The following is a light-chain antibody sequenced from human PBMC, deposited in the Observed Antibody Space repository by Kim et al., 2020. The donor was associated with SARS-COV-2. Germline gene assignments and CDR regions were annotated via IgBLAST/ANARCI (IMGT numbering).Light chain of an antibody. J-gene: IGLJ1*01. V-gene: IGLV7-43*01. Sequence: PGGTVPLPCASCTGAVTDAYYPNWFLQGPGPAPRALIYSTSTKRARAPAPFSDSRLVGTAALTLSDVEAEDEADYYCLVCYVGGFVFGAGTKVTVL. CDR1: TGAVTDAYY. CDR2: STS. CDR3: LVCYVGGFV.